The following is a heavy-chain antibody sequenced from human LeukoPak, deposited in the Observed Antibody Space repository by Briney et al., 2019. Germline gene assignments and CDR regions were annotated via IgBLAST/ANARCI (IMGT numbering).Heavy chain of an antibody. J-gene: IGHJ4*02. CDR1: GFAFRYFG. D-gene: IGHD2-21*02. V-gene: IGHV3-64D*06. CDR3: VRRSGDWYDY. Sequence: GGSLRLSCSASGFAFRYFGIHWVRQAPGKGLEFVSGVSADGQTAHYIESVKGRLTISRDNSKSTLFLQMSSLKTEDTAVYYCVRRSGDWYDYWGQGTVVTASS. CDR2: VSADGQTA.